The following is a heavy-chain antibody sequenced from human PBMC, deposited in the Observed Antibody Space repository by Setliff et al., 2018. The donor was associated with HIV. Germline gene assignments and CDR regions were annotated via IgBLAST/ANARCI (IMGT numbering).Heavy chain of an antibody. Sequence: SETLSLTCTVSGGSISSSSYYWGWIRQPPGKGLEWIGSIYYSGSTYYNLSLKSRVTISADTSKNQFSLKVRSVTAADTAVYYCAGFWVGLDAFDIWGQGTMVTV. D-gene: IGHD3-16*01. CDR2: IYYSGST. CDR3: AGFWVGLDAFDI. CDR1: GGSISSSSYY. V-gene: IGHV4-39*01. J-gene: IGHJ3*02.